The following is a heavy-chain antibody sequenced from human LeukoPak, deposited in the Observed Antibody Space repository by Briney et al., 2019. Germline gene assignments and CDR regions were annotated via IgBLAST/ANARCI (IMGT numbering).Heavy chain of an antibody. J-gene: IGHJ6*03. Sequence: GASVKVSCKASGYTFTGYYMHWVRQAPGQGLEWMGWINPHSGGTDHAQKFQGRVTMTRDTSISTAYMEPSSLRSEDTAVYYCARGGDYVEGYMDVWGKGTTVTVSS. CDR1: GYTFTGYY. V-gene: IGHV1-2*02. D-gene: IGHD4-17*01. CDR2: INPHSGGT. CDR3: ARGGDYVEGYMDV.